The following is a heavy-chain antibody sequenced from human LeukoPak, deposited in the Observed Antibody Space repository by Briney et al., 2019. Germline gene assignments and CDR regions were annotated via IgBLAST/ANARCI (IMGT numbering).Heavy chain of an antibody. CDR2: IKQDGSER. CDR3: ARGSMHIYHLYTDY. CDR1: GFTFSNYW. Sequence: GGSLRLSCAASGFTFSNYWVSWFRQAPGQGLEWVASIKQDGSERYYVDSVRGRFTISRDNAKNSLFLQLSSLRVEDTAVYYCARGSMHIYHLYTDYWGQGTLVTVSS. D-gene: IGHD3-16*02. V-gene: IGHV3-7*01. J-gene: IGHJ4*02.